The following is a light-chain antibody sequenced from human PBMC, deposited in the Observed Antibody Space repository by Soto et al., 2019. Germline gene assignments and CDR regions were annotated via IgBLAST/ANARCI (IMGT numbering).Light chain of an antibody. CDR2: GAS. CDR1: QNIDIY. Sequence: DIQMTQSPSSLSAAVGDRVTITCRASQNIDIYLHWYQQKPGTAPKLLIYGASSLQSGVPSRFSGSGSGTDFTLTIRSLQPEDFATYYCQQTSNTPQTFGGGTKVDTK. CDR3: QQTSNTPQT. J-gene: IGKJ4*01. V-gene: IGKV1-39*01.